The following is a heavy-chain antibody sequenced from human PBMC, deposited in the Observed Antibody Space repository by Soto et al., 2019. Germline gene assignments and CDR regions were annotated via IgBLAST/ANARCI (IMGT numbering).Heavy chain of an antibody. Sequence: ASVKVSCKASGYTFTGYYMHWVRQAPGQGLEWMGWINPNSGGTNYAQKFQGWVTMTGDTSISTAYMELSRLRSDDTAVYYCARDLGGHCGGDSPPHGYYGMDVWGQGTTVTVSS. CDR1: GYTFTGYY. CDR2: INPNSGGT. CDR3: ARDLGGHCGGDSPPHGYYGMDV. V-gene: IGHV1-2*04. J-gene: IGHJ6*02. D-gene: IGHD2-21*02.